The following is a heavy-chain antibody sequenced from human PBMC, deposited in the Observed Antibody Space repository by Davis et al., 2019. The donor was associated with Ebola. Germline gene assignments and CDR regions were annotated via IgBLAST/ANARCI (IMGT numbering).Heavy chain of an antibody. CDR3: ARAKSSGNYYYYGMDV. J-gene: IGHJ6*02. CDR2: INHSGST. Sequence: MPSETLSLTCAVYGGSFSGYYWSWIRQPPGKGLEWIGEINHSGSTNYNPSLKSRVTISVDTSKNQFSLKLSSVTAEDTAVYYCARAKSSGNYYYYGMDVWGQGTTVTVSS. D-gene: IGHD6-19*01. V-gene: IGHV4-34*01. CDR1: GGSFSGYY.